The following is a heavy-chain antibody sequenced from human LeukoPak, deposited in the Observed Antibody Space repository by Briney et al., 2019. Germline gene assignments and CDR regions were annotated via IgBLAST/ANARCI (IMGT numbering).Heavy chain of an antibody. CDR3: AKRSSGYYYFDY. J-gene: IGHJ4*02. D-gene: IGHD3-22*01. Sequence: GGSLRLSCAASGFTFSSYAMSWVRQAPGKGLEWVSGISGSGGSTYYADSVKGRFTISRDNSKNTLYLQMNSLRAEDTAVYYCAKRSSGYYYFDYWGQGTLVTVSS. CDR2: ISGSGGST. CDR1: GFTFSSYA. V-gene: IGHV3-23*01.